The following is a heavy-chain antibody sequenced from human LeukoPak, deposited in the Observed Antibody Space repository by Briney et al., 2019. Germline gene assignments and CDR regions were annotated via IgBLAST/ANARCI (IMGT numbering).Heavy chain of an antibody. V-gene: IGHV1-69*04. CDR1: GGTFSSYA. D-gene: IGHD6-13*01. Sequence: SVKVSCKASGGTFSSYAISWVRQAPGQGLEWMGRIIPILGIANYAQKFQGRVTITADKSTSTAYMELSSLRSEDTAAYYCARAIAAAGTLQFDYWGQGTLVTVSS. CDR3: ARAIAAAGTLQFDY. CDR2: IIPILGIA. J-gene: IGHJ4*02.